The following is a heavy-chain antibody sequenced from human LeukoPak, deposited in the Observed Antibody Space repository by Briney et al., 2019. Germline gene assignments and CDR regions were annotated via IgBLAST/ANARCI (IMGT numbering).Heavy chain of an antibody. Sequence: PGGSLRLSCAASGFTVSTFAWHWVRQPPGKGLGWVAFMGTDETDIHYADSVRGRFIISRDNSRNTLSLDMSSLRVEDTAVYYCAKEPPGGWSIDLCGRGTLVSVSS. CDR2: MGTDETDI. CDR3: AKEPPGGWSIDL. J-gene: IGHJ2*01. D-gene: IGHD3-16*01. CDR1: GFTVSTFA. V-gene: IGHV3-30*02.